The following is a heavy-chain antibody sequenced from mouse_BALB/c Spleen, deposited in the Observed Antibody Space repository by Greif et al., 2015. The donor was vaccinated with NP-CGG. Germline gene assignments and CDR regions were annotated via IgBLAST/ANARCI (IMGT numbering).Heavy chain of an antibody. CDR2: ISSGGSYT. Sequence: EVMLVESGGGLVKPGGSLKLSCAASGFAFSSYDMSWVRQTPEKRLEWVATISSGGSYTYYPDSVKGRFTISRDNARNTLYLQMSSLRSEDTALYYCARRGMDYWGQGTSVTVSS. J-gene: IGHJ4*01. CDR1: GFAFSSYD. CDR3: ARRGMDY. V-gene: IGHV5-9*02.